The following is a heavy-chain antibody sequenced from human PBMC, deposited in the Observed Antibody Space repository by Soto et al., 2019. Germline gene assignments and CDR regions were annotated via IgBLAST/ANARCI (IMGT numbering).Heavy chain of an antibody. V-gene: IGHV1-18*01. CDR3: ARDGPPTDY. CDR1: GYTFTNFG. Sequence: GASVKVSCKASGYTFTNFGISWVRQAPGQGLEWMGWISAYNGNTNYAQKFQGRVTMTTDTSTSTAYMEVRSLRFDDTAVYYCARDGPPTDYWGQGTLVTVSS. CDR2: ISAYNGNT. J-gene: IGHJ4*02.